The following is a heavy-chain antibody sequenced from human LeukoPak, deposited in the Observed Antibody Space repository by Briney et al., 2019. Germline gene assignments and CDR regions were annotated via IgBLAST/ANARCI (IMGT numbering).Heavy chain of an antibody. CDR3: AKALYGGNTV. V-gene: IGHV3-23*01. D-gene: IGHD4-23*01. CDR2: ISGNGVTT. J-gene: IGHJ4*02. CDR1: GFTFSTYA. Sequence: GGSLTLSCAASGFTFSTYAMGWVRQAPGEGLRWVSSISGNGVTTYYADSVKGRFTISRDNSKNTLYLQMNSLRAEDTALYYCAKALYGGNTVWGQGTLVTVFS.